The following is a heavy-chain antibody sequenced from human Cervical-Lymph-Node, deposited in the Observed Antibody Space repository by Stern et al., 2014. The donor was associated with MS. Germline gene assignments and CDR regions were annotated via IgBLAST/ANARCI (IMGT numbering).Heavy chain of an antibody. D-gene: IGHD1-26*01. CDR3: ARGRELLSLDY. CDR2: MNPYSGNA. Sequence: VQLVQSGAEVKKHGASGKGSCKASGYTFTSYDINWERQGTGQGLEWMGWMNPYSGNAVYAQKFQGRVTMTRDTSTSTAYLELTSLRSEDTAVFYCARGRELLSLDYWGQGTLVTVSS. CDR1: GYTFTSYD. V-gene: IGHV1-8*01. J-gene: IGHJ4*02.